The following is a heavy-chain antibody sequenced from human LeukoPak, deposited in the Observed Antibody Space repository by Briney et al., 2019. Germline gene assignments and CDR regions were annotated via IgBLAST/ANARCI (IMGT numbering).Heavy chain of an antibody. D-gene: IGHD1-26*01. CDR2: ISGSGGST. Sequence: GGSLRLSCAASGFTFSSYAMSWVRQAPGKGLEWVSAISGSGGSTYYADSVKGRFTISRDNSKNTLYLQMNSLRAEDTAVYYCAKALGPRRVGATNRYYFDYWGQGTLVTVSS. CDR1: GFTFSSYA. J-gene: IGHJ4*02. CDR3: AKALGPRRVGATNRYYFDY. V-gene: IGHV3-23*01.